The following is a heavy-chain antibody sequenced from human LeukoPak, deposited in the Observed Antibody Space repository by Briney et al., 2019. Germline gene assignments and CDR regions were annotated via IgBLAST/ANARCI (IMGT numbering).Heavy chain of an antibody. CDR1: AGSISSDSYY. V-gene: IGHV4-39*07. Sequence: SETLSLTCTVSAGSISSDSYYWGWIRQPPGKGLEWIGTIYYSGNTYYNPSLKSRLTISVETSKNQFSLKLRSVTAADTALYYCASTSPKYYYESSGYSSLFDNWGQGTLVTVSS. J-gene: IGHJ4*02. CDR2: IYYSGNT. CDR3: ASTSPKYYYESSGYSSLFDN. D-gene: IGHD3-22*01.